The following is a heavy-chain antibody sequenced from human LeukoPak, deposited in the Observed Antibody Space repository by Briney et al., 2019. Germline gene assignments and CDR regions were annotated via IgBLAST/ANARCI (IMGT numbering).Heavy chain of an antibody. V-gene: IGHV4-34*01. CDR3: ARGLRYPSRMDV. CDR1: GGSFSGYY. Sequence: PSETLSLTCAVYGGSFSGYYWSWIRQPPGKGLEWIGEINHSGSTNYNPSLKSRLTISVDTSKHQFSLKLSSVTAADTAVYYCARGLRYPSRMDVWGKGTTVTVSS. J-gene: IGHJ6*04. CDR2: INHSGST. D-gene: IGHD3-9*01.